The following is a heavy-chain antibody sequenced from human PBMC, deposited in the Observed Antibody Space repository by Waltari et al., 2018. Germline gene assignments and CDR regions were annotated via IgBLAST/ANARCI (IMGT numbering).Heavy chain of an antibody. D-gene: IGHD5-12*01. Sequence: QVQLVQSGAEVKKPGSSVKVSCKASGGTFSSYAISWVRQAPGQGLEWMGGIIPIFGTANHEQKFQGRVTITADESTSTAYRELSSLRSEDTAVYYCAGVEMATINGGAFDYWGQGTLVTVSS. V-gene: IGHV1-69*12. CDR3: AGVEMATINGGAFDY. J-gene: IGHJ4*02. CDR1: GGTFSSYA. CDR2: IIPIFGTA.